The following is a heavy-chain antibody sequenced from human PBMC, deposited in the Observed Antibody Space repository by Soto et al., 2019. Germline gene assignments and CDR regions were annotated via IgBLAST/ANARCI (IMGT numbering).Heavy chain of an antibody. J-gene: IGHJ4*02. CDR2: ISGSGGST. CDR1: GFTFSSYA. CDR3: AKVVSLEDYFDY. D-gene: IGHD3-16*02. V-gene: IGHV3-23*01. Sequence: GGSLRLSCAASGFTFSSYAMSWVRQAPGKGLERVSAISGSGGSTYYADSVKGRFTISRDNSKNTLYLQMNSLRAEDTAVYYCAKVVSLEDYFDYWGQGTLVTVSS.